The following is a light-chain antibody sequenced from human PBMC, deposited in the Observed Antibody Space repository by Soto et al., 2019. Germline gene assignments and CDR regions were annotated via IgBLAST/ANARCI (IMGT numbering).Light chain of an antibody. CDR1: SSDVGGYNY. Sequence: SVLTQPPSASGSPGQSVTISCTGTSSDVGGYNYVSWYQQHPGKAPKLMIYEVSKRPSGVPDRFSGSKSGNTASLTVSGLQDEDEADYYCSSYAGSNNLFGGGTKLTVL. CDR3: SSYAGSNNL. J-gene: IGLJ2*01. V-gene: IGLV2-8*01. CDR2: EVS.